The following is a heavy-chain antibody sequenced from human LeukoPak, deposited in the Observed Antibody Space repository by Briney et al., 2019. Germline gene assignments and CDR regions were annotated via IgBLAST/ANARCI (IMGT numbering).Heavy chain of an antibody. CDR1: GFTFSSYA. D-gene: IGHD3-10*01. J-gene: IGHJ4*02. CDR2: ISGSGGST. Sequence: GGSLRLSCAASGFTFSSYAMSWVRQAPGKGLEWVSAISGSGGSTYYADSVKGRFTISRDNSKNTLYLQMNSLRAEDTAVYYCAKDCYGSGSYYNPLGHWGQGTLVTVSS. CDR3: AKDCYGSGSYYNPLGH. V-gene: IGHV3-23*01.